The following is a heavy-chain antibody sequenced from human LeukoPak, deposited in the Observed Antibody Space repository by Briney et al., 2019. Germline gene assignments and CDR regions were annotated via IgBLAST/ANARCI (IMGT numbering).Heavy chain of an antibody. CDR1: GFIFSSYW. J-gene: IGHJ4*02. V-gene: IGHV3-74*01. CDR3: ERDHEGYYDSSGYLGY. D-gene: IGHD3-22*01. CDR2: IKNDGSST. Sequence: GGSLRLSCAASGFIFSSYWMHWVRQAPGKGLVWVSRIKNDGSSTSYADSVKGRFTISRDNAKNTLYLQMNSLRAEDTAVYYCERDHEGYYDSSGYLGYWGQGTLVTVSS.